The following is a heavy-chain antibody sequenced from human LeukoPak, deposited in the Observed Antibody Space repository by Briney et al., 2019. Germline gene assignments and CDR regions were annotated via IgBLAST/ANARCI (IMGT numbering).Heavy chain of an antibody. V-gene: IGHV1-18*01. CDR3: ARDFLSYYYGSGSYYNDY. D-gene: IGHD3-10*01. J-gene: IGHJ4*02. CDR1: GYTFTSYG. Sequence: ASVKVSCKASGYTFTSYGISWVRQAPGHGLEWMGWISAYNGNTNYAQKLQGRVTMITDTSTSTAYMELRSLRSDDTAVYYCARDFLSYYYGSGSYYNDYWGQGTLVTVSS. CDR2: ISAYNGNT.